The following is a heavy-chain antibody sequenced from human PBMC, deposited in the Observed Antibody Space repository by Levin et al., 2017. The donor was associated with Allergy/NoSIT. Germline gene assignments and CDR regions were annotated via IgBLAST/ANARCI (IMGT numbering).Heavy chain of an antibody. J-gene: IGHJ2*01. CDR1: GFTFSNYW. CDR2: IKHDGSTN. V-gene: IGHV3-7*04. CDR3: ARDYGSGSHNWYCDF. D-gene: IGHD3-10*01. Sequence: GGSLRLSCAVSGFTFSNYWLSWSPQAPGSGLEWLADIKHDGSTNYSVASVKGRFIISRANADNSLFLQMNSLRAEDTAVYFCARDYGSGSHNWYCDFWGRGTLVTVAS.